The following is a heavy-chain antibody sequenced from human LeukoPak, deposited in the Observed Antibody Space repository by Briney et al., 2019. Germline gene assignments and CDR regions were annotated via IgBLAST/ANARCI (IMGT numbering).Heavy chain of an antibody. CDR2: ISYSGST. CDR1: GGSISSYY. CDR3: ARSHYGNTDTNYHMDV. J-gene: IGHJ6*03. V-gene: IGHV4-59*01. Sequence: ASETLSLTCTVSGGSISSYYWSWIRQPPGKGLEWIGYISYSGSTNCNPSLKSRVTISEDTSKNQFSLKLSSVTAADTAVYYCARSHYGNTDTNYHMDVWGKGTSVTVSS. D-gene: IGHD2/OR15-2a*01.